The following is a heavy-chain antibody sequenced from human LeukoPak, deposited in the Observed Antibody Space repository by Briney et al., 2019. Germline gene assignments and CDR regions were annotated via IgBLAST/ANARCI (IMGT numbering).Heavy chain of an antibody. Sequence: GGSLRLSCAASGFTFSSYAMSWVRQAPGQGLEWVSAISDSGGNTYYADSVKGRFTISRDNSKNTLYLQMNSLRAEDTAVYYCAKQDIRNSAWCDWGQGTLVTVSS. D-gene: IGHD6-19*01. CDR2: ISDSGGNT. V-gene: IGHV3-23*01. CDR1: GFTFSSYA. J-gene: IGHJ4*02. CDR3: AKQDIRNSAWCD.